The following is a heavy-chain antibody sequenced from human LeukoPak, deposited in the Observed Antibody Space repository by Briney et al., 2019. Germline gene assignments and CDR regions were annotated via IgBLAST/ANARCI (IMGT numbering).Heavy chain of an antibody. CDR2: ISYDGSNK. V-gene: IGHV3-30-3*01. CDR1: GFTFSSYR. D-gene: IGHD7-27*01. CDR3: TTGNWGPY. J-gene: IGHJ4*02. Sequence: GGSLRLSCAASGFTFSSYRMHWVRQAPGKGLEWVAVISYDGSNKYYADSVKGRFTISRDNSKNTLFLQMNSLKTEDTAVYYCTTGNWGPYWGQGTLVTVSS.